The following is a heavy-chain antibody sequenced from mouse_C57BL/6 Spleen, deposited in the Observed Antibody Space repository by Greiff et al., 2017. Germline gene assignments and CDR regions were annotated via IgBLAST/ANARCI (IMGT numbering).Heavy chain of an antibody. CDR1: GYTITGYW. CDR2: ILPGRGST. V-gene: IGHV1-9*01. CDR3: ARVDYDGDYAMDV. J-gene: IGHJ4*01. D-gene: IGHD2-4*01. Sequence: QVQLKESGAELMKPGASVKFSCKATGYTITGYWIEWVKQRPGHGLEWIGAILPGRGSTNYTAKFKGKATFTADTSSNTAYMQLSSLATEASAIYYCARVDYDGDYAMDVWGQGTSVTVSS.